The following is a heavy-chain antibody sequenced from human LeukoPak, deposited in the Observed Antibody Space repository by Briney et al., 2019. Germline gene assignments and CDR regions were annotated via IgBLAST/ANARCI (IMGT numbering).Heavy chain of an antibody. V-gene: IGHV1-58*01. Sequence: SVKVSCKASGFTFTSSAVQWVRQARGQRLEWIGWIVVGSGNTNYAQKFQVRVNMTRDTSTRTAYMELGSLSSEDTAVYYCARERSGYYPYNDYWGQGTLVIVSS. CDR1: GFTFTSSA. CDR3: ARERSGYYPYNDY. CDR2: IVVGSGNT. D-gene: IGHD3-3*01. J-gene: IGHJ4*02.